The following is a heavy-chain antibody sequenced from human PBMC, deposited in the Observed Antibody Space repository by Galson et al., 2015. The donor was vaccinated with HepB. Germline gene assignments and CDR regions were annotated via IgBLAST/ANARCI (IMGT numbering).Heavy chain of an antibody. J-gene: IGHJ4*02. CDR3: ARESLGTTGTLGFDY. D-gene: IGHD1-1*01. Sequence: SVKVSCKASGYTFTGYYMHWVRQAPGQGLEWMGWINPNSGGTNYAQKFQGRVTMTRDTSISTAYMELSRLRSDDTAVYYCARESLGTTGTLGFDYWGQGTLVTVSS. CDR2: INPNSGGT. CDR1: GYTFTGYY. V-gene: IGHV1-2*02.